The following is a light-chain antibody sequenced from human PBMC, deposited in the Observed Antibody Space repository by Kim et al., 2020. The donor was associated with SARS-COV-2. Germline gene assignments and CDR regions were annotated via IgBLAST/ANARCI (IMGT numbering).Light chain of an antibody. CDR1: QNILYISNNYNY. Sequence: DIVMTQSPDSLAVSLGERATINCKFSQNILYISNNYNYLAWYQQKPGQPPKLLIYWTSTRESGVPHRFSGSGSGTDFTLAIINLQAEDVTVYYCQQYYSTPRAFGQGTKMDI. CDR3: QQYYSTPRA. CDR2: WTS. V-gene: IGKV4-1*01. J-gene: IGKJ1*01.